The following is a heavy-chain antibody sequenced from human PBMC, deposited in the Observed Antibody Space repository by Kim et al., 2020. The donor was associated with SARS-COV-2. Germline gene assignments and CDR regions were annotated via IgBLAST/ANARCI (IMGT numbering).Heavy chain of an antibody. Sequence: SETLSLTCAVYGGSFSGYYWSWIRQPPGKGLEWIGEINHSGSTNYNPSLKSRVTISVDTSKNQFSLKLSSVTAADTAVYYCARGFAIGAGSGWYRGIPGRYYFDYWGQGTLVTVSS. J-gene: IGHJ4*02. CDR3: ARGFAIGAGSGWYRGIPGRYYFDY. D-gene: IGHD6-19*01. V-gene: IGHV4-34*01. CDR1: GGSFSGYY. CDR2: INHSGST.